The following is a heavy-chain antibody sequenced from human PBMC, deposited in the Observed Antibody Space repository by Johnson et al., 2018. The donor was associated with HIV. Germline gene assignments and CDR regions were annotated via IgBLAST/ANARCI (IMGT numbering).Heavy chain of an antibody. D-gene: IGHD6-6*01. J-gene: IGHJ3*02. CDR2: MWYDGSNK. Sequence: VQLVESGGGVVQPGRSLRLSCAASGFTFSSYAMHWVRQAPGKGLEWVAVMWYDGSNKYYADSVKGRFTISRDNSKNTLYLQMHSLRAEDTAVYYCAKDRDSSSFHDAFNIWGQGTMVTVSS. V-gene: IGHV3-33*06. CDR1: GFTFSSYA. CDR3: AKDRDSSSFHDAFNI.